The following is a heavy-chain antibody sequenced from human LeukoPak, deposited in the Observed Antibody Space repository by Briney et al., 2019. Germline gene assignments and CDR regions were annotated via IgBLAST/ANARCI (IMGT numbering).Heavy chain of an antibody. J-gene: IGHJ4*02. CDR3: ARASPPPYYYDSSGSFDY. D-gene: IGHD3-22*01. Sequence: SETLSLTCTVSGGSISSSSYYWGWIRQPPGKGLEWIGSIYYSGSTYYNPSLKSRVTISVDKSKNQSSLKLSSVTAADTAVYYCARASPPPYYYDSSGSFDYWGQGTLVTVSS. CDR2: IYYSGST. CDR1: GGSISSSSYY. V-gene: IGHV4-39*01.